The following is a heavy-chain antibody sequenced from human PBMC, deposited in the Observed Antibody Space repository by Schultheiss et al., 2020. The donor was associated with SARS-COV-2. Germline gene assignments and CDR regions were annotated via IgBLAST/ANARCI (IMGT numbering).Heavy chain of an antibody. V-gene: IGHV3-7*03. CDR3: AAMGP. J-gene: IGHJ5*02. CDR1: GFTFSSYW. Sequence: GESLKISCAASGFTFSSYWMNWFRQAPGKGLEWVATVRQDGSDKYYVDFVKGRFTISRDNAENSVYLQMNSLRVDDTAVYYCAAMGPWGQGTLVTVSS. CDR2: VRQDGSDK. D-gene: IGHD2-8*01.